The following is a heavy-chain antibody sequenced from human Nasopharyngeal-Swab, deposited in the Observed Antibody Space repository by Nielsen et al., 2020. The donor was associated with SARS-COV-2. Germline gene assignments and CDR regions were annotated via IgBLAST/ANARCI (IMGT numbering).Heavy chain of an antibody. J-gene: IGHJ4*02. V-gene: IGHV3-30-3*01. Sequence: GESLKISCAASGFTFSSYAMHWVRQAPGKGPEWVAVISYDGSNKYYADSVKGRFTISRDNSKNTLYLQMNSLRAEDTAVYYCARADWNDPTTFDYWGQGTLVTVSS. CDR3: ARADWNDPTTFDY. CDR2: ISYDGSNK. CDR1: GFTFSSYA. D-gene: IGHD1-1*01.